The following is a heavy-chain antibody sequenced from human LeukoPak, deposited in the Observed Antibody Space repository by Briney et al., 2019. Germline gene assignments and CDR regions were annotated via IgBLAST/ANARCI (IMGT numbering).Heavy chain of an antibody. J-gene: IGHJ4*02. D-gene: IGHD6-19*01. CDR3: HTVPSGWSHYEDH. V-gene: IGHV3-43*02. CDR1: GLSFDDYD. CDR2: INGDGDTS. Sequence: GGSLRLSCAASGLSFDDYDMHWVRQTPGKGLEWVSLINGDGDTSYYADSVRGRFTISRDNSKNSVYLQLNTLTTEDTAFYYCHTVPSGWSHYEDHWGQGTLVTVTS.